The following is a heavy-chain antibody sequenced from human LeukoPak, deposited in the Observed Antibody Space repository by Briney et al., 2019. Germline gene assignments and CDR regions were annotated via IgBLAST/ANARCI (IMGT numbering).Heavy chain of an antibody. CDR2: IYYSGST. D-gene: IGHD3-9*01. Sequence: SETLSLTCTVSGGSVSSSIYYWGWIRQPPGKGLEWIGSIYYSGSTSYNPSLKSRVTISVDTSKNQFSLKLTSVTAADAAVYYCASRNDILTGYVFDFWGQGTLVTVSS. CDR1: GGSVSSSIYY. CDR3: ASRNDILTGYVFDF. V-gene: IGHV4-39*01. J-gene: IGHJ4*02.